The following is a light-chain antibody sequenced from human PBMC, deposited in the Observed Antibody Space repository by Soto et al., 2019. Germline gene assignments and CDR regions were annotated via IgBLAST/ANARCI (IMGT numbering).Light chain of an antibody. V-gene: IGKV3-20*01. CDR1: QSVTSNC. Sequence: EIVLTQSPGALSLSPGGRATLSCRAGQSVTSNCLAWYQQKPGQAPRLLIYGASSRATGIPDRFSGSGSGTDFTLTISRLEPEDFAMYFCQQYGNSPQTFGQGTKVEIK. CDR2: GAS. J-gene: IGKJ1*01. CDR3: QQYGNSPQT.